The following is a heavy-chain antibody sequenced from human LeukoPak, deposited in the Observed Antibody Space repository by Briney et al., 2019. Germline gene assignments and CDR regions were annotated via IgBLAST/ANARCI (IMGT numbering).Heavy chain of an antibody. V-gene: IGHV4-59*08. CDR3: ARRPQSSSWSFDP. Sequence: NPSETLSLTCTVSGGSISSYYWSWIRQPPGKGLEWIGYIYYSGTTNYNPSLKSRVTISVDTSKNQFSLKLSSVTAADTAVYFCARRPQSSSWSFDPWGQGTLVTVSS. J-gene: IGHJ5*02. CDR1: GGSISSYY. CDR2: IYYSGTT. D-gene: IGHD6-13*01.